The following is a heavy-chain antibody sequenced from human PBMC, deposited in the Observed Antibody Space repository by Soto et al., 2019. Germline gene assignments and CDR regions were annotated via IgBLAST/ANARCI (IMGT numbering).Heavy chain of an antibody. CDR1: GFTFEDYA. CDR2: ISWNGGNI. Sequence: GGSLRLSCAAPGFTFEDYAMYWVRQAPGKGLEWVSGISWNGGNIGYADSVKGRFTISRDNAKDSLYLQMNSLRAEDTALYYCAKSSTGYTYGSNNFDYWGQGTLVTVSS. CDR3: AKSSTGYTYGSNNFDY. V-gene: IGHV3-9*01. J-gene: IGHJ4*02. D-gene: IGHD5-18*01.